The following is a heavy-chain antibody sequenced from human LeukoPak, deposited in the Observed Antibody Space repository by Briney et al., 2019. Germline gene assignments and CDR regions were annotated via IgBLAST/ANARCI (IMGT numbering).Heavy chain of an antibody. CDR2: FDPEDGET. CDR1: GYTPTELS. CDR3: ATDSEPAPGIVGARSAFDI. J-gene: IGHJ3*02. V-gene: IGHV1-24*01. D-gene: IGHD1-26*01. Sequence: ASVKVSCKVSGYTPTELSMHWVRQAPGKGLEWMGGFDPEDGETIYAQKFQGRVTMTEDTSTDTAYMELSSLRSEDTAVYYCATDSEPAPGIVGARSAFDIWGQGTMVTVSS.